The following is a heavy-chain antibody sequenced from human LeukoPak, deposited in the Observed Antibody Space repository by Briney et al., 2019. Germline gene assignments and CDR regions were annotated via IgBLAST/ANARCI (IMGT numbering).Heavy chain of an antibody. J-gene: IGHJ5*02. CDR3: AKGVYSSYPSDWFDP. CDR2: ISGSGGST. V-gene: IGHV3-23*01. D-gene: IGHD6-6*01. CDR1: GFTFSSYA. Sequence: GRSLRLSCAASGFTFSSYAMHWVRQAPGKGLEWVSAISGSGGSTYYADSVKGRFTISRDNSKNTLYLQMNSLRAEDTAVYYCAKGVYSSYPSDWFDPWGQGTLVTVSS.